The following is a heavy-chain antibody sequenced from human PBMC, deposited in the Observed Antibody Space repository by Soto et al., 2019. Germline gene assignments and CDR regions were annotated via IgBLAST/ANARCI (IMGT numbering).Heavy chain of an antibody. J-gene: IGHJ4*02. CDR3: TKSRGWYTFDY. CDR1: GFTITSYA. V-gene: IGHV3-23*01. D-gene: IGHD6-19*01. CDR2: ISGSGDST. Sequence: PGGSLRLSCAASGFTITSYAMGWVRQAPGKGLEWVSAISGSGDSTYYADSVKGRFTISRDNSKSTLYLQMNSLRAEDTAVYYCTKSRGWYTFDYWGQGTLVTVSS.